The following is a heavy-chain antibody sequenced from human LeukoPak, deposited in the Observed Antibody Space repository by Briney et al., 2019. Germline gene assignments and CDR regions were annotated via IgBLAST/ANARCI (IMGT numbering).Heavy chain of an antibody. CDR3: ARGERVAVAGGIIQGAFDI. V-gene: IGHV4-34*01. Sequence: MSSETLSLTCGVYGGTFSGYYWSWIRQSPGKGLEWIGEISRTGDISYNPSLENRVTISGDKSENQFSLKLSFVTAADTAVYYCARGERVAVAGGIIQGAFDIWGQGTLVTVSS. CDR2: ISRTGDI. D-gene: IGHD6-19*01. CDR1: GGTFSGYY. J-gene: IGHJ3*02.